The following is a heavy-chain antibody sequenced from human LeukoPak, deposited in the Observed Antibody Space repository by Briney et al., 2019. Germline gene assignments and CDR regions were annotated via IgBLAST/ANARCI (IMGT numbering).Heavy chain of an antibody. CDR1: DGSINGYY. CDR2: MYSGGTT. CDR3: ARGRSSSWNQIWFDP. V-gene: IGHV4-59*01. Sequence: SETLSLTCTVSDGSINGYYWSWIRQPPGKGLDWIGYMYSGGTTNYSPSLKSRVTISEDTSKNQFSLKLTSVTAADTAVYYCARGRSSSWNQIWFDPWGQGTLVTVSS. J-gene: IGHJ5*02. D-gene: IGHD6-13*01.